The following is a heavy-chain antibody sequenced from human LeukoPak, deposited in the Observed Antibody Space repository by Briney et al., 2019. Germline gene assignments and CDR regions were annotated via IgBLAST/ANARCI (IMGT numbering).Heavy chain of an antibody. D-gene: IGHD5-24*01. J-gene: IGHJ4*02. CDR2: ISYDGSNK. CDR3: ARHRSGWLQSSFDY. V-gene: IGHV3-30*04. Sequence: GRSLRLSCAASGFTFSSYAMHWVRQAPGKGLEWVAVISYDGSNKYYADSVKGRFTISRDNSKNTLYLQMNSLRAEDTAVYYCARHRSGWLQSSFDYWGQGTLVTVSS. CDR1: GFTFSSYA.